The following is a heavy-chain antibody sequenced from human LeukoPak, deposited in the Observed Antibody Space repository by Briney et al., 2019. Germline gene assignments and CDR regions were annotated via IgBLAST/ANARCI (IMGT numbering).Heavy chain of an antibody. CDR3: ASSDYYDSSGSTFDY. V-gene: IGHV1-69*13. Sequence: ASVKASCKASGGTFSSYAISWVRQAPGQGLEWMGGIIPIFGTANYAQKFQGRVTITADESTSTAYMELSSLRSEDTAVYYCASSDYYDSSGSTFDYWGQGTLVTVSS. D-gene: IGHD3-22*01. J-gene: IGHJ4*02. CDR1: GGTFSSYA. CDR2: IIPIFGTA.